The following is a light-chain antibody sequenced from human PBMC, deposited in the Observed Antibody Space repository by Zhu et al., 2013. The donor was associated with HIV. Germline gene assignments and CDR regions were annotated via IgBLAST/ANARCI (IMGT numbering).Light chain of an antibody. V-gene: IGKV2-30*01. CDR3: MHSVQWPWK. Sequence: DIVMTQSPLSLPVTLGQPASISCRSSQSLVYSDGNTYLNWFQQRPGQSPRRLIYKVSNRVLWGSQTDSAAVGQGTDFTLTISRVEAEDVGVYYCMHSVQWPWKFGQGTKVEIK. CDR2: KVS. J-gene: IGKJ1*01. CDR1: QSLVYSDGNTY.